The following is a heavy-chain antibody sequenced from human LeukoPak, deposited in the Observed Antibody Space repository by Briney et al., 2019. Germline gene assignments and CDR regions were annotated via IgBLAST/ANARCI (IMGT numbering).Heavy chain of an antibody. J-gene: IGHJ5*02. CDR2: ISAYNGNT. CDR3: ARNIVVVPAAEFDP. CDR1: GYTFTSYG. D-gene: IGHD2-2*01. Sequence: ASVKVSCKASGYTFTSYGISWVRQAPGQGLEWMGWISAYNGNTNYARKLQGRVTMTTDTSTSTAYMELRSLRSDDTAVYHCARNIVVVPAAEFDPWGQGTLVTVSS. V-gene: IGHV1-18*01.